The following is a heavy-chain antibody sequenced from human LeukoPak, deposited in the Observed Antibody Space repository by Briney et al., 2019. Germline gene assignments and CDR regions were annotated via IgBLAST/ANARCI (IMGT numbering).Heavy chain of an antibody. V-gene: IGHV5-51*01. J-gene: IGHJ3*02. Sequence: GESLKISCKGSGYSFTSYWIGWVRQMPGKGLEWMGIIYPGDSDTRYSPSFQGQVTISADKSISTAYLQWSSLKASDTAMYYCARPVAAAPARDAFDIWGQGTMVTVSS. CDR2: IYPGDSDT. D-gene: IGHD6-13*01. CDR1: GYSFTSYW. CDR3: ARPVAAAPARDAFDI.